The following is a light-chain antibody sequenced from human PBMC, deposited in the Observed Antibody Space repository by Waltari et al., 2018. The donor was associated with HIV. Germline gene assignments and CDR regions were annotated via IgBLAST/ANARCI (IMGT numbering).Light chain of an antibody. CDR1: QSISSY. V-gene: IGKV1-39*01. CDR2: AAS. J-gene: IGKJ1*01. CDR3: QQSYSILWT. Sequence: DIQMTQSPSSLSASVGDRVTITCRASQSISSYLNWYQQKPGKAPKLLIYAASRLQSGVPSRFSGSGSGTDFTLTISRLQPEDFASYDCQQSYSILWTFGQGTKVEIK.